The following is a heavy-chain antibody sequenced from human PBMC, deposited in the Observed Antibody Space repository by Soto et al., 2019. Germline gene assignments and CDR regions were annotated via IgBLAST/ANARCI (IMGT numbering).Heavy chain of an antibody. D-gene: IGHD6-13*01. CDR2: INQDGSEK. CDR1: GFTFSSYW. J-gene: IGHJ4*02. V-gene: IGHV3-7*01. Sequence: GWSLRLSCAASGFTFSSYWMSWVRQAPGKGLQWVANINQDGSEKYYVESVKGRFTISRDNARNSLYLQMNSLRAEDTAVYYCARMFSTAGTQNYWGQGTLVTVSS. CDR3: ARMFSTAGTQNY.